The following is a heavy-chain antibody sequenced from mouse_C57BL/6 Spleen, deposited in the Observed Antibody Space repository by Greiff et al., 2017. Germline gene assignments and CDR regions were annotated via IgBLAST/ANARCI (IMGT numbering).Heavy chain of an antibody. CDR3: AREKYCYGSSDGYFEV. D-gene: IGHD1-1*01. CDR2: IYPGDGDT. CDR1: GYAFSSYW. V-gene: IGHV1-80*01. J-gene: IGHJ1*03. Sequence: QVQLQQSGAELVKPGASVKISCKASGYAFSSYWMNWVKQRPGKGLEWIGQIYPGDGDTNYNGKFKGKATLTADKSSTTAYIQRSSLTSEDSAVYYGAREKYCYGSSDGYFEVWGTGTTVTVSS.